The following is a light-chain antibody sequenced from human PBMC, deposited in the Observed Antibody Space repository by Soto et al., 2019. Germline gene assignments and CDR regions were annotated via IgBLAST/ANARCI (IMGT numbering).Light chain of an antibody. CDR3: QHRYNWPLT. CDR1: QNINTY. V-gene: IGKV3-11*01. J-gene: IGKJ4*01. CDR2: DAS. Sequence: EIVLTQSPATLSLSPGERATLSCRASQNINTYLGWYQQKPGQAPRLLIFDASNRATGIPGRFSGSGSGTDFTLTISSLEPEDFAVYYCQHRYNWPLTFGGGTKVDIK.